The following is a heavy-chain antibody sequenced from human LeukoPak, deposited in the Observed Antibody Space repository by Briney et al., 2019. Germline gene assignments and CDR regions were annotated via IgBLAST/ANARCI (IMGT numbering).Heavy chain of an antibody. D-gene: IGHD2-15*01. Sequence: SETLSLTCTVSGGSISSYYWSWIRQPPGKGLEWIGYIYYSGSTNYNPSLKSRVTISVDTSKNQFSLKLSSVTAADTAVYYCARGVSSPIVVSREYSQHWGQGTLVTVSS. CDR2: IYYSGST. J-gene: IGHJ1*01. CDR1: GGSISSYY. V-gene: IGHV4-59*01. CDR3: ARGVSSPIVVSREYSQH.